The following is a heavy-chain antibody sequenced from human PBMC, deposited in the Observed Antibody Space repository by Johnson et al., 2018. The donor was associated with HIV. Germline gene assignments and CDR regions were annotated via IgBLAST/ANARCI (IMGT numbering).Heavy chain of an antibody. CDR1: GFTFSIYD. CDR2: IGVTSDT. D-gene: IGHD4-11*01. J-gene: IGHJ3*02. V-gene: IGHV3-13*01. CDR3: AKGEAATTVTLDI. Sequence: VQLVESGGGLVQPGGSLRLSCAASGFTFSIYDMHWVRQTTGKGLEWVSAIGVTSDTYYPGSVKGRFTISRDNSKNTLYLQMNSLRAEDTAVYYCAKGEAATTVTLDIWGQGTMVTVSS.